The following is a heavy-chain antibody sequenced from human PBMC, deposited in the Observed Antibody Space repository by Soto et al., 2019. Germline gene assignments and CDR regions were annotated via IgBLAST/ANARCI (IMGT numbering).Heavy chain of an antibody. CDR1: GFTFSSYA. CDR3: AKDRWISSSWNFDY. Sequence: GGSLRLSCAASGFTFSSYAMSWVRHAPGKGLEWVSAISGSGGSTYYADSVKGRFTISRDNSKNTLYLQMNSLRAEDTAVYYCAKDRWISSSWNFDYWGQGTLVTVSS. J-gene: IGHJ4*02. V-gene: IGHV3-23*01. D-gene: IGHD6-13*01. CDR2: ISGSGGST.